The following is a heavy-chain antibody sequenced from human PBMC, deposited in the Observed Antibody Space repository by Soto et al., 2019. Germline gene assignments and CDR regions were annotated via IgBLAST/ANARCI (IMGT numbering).Heavy chain of an antibody. V-gene: IGHV4-34*01. CDR3: ARAPYIPSVGIAVAGIPSP. D-gene: IGHD6-19*01. CDR1: GGSFSGYY. Sequence: SETLSLTCAVYGGSFSGYYWSWIRQPPGKGLEWIGEINHSGSANYNPSLKSRLTISVDTSKNQFSLKLSSVTAADTAVYYCARAPYIPSVGIAVAGIPSPWGQGTLVTV. CDR2: INHSGSA. J-gene: IGHJ5*02.